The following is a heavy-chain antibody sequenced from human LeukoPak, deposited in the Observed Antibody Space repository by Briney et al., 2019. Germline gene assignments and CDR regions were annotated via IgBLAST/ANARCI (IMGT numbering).Heavy chain of an antibody. Sequence: GGSLRLSCAASGFTFSSYGMSWVRQAPGKVLEWVSAISGSGGSTYYADSVKGRFTISRDNSKNTLYLQMNSLRAEDTAVYYCAVRGLAFDYWGQGTLVTVSS. CDR3: AVRGLAFDY. CDR2: ISGSGGST. D-gene: IGHD3-10*01. CDR1: GFTFSSYG. V-gene: IGHV3-23*01. J-gene: IGHJ4*02.